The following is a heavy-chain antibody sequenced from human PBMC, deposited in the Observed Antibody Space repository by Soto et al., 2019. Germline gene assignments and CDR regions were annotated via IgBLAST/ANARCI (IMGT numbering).Heavy chain of an antibody. Sequence: QVQLQQWGAGLLKPSETLSLNGAVPVGSLSGYYWGWFRQPPAKGLEWIGEVKDGGHTNYSPSLRGRVTISSDTSNNQFSLRLNSVTAADTGVYYCARGQEGVVATHWDQGSLVTVSS. J-gene: IGHJ4*02. V-gene: IGHV4-34*01. CDR1: VGSLSGYY. CDR3: ARGQEGVVATH. D-gene: IGHD5-12*01. CDR2: VKDGGHT.